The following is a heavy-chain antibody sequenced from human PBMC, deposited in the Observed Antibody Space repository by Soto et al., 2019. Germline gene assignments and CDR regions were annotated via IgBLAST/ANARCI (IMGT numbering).Heavy chain of an antibody. Sequence: EVQLVESGGGLVQPGGSLRLSCAASGFTFSSYWMSWFRQAPGKGLEWVANIKQDGSEENYVDSGKGRFTISRDIANHALYLQMHCLRVEERAVYYCAREIAARLWGKGTTVSVSS. CDR2: IKQDGSEE. D-gene: IGHD6-6*01. CDR1: GFTFSSYW. V-gene: IGHV3-7*01. CDR3: AREIAARL. J-gene: IGHJ6*04.